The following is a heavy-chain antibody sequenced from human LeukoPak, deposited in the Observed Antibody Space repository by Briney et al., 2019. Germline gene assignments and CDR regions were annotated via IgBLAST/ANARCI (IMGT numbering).Heavy chain of an antibody. D-gene: IGHD2-15*01. CDR3: GRDALVGYFSYYYMDV. J-gene: IGHJ6*03. CDR1: GGSISSHY. CDR2: ISNSGST. V-gene: IGHV4-59*11. Sequence: PSETLSLTCTVSGGSISSHYWTWIRQSPVKGLEWIGDISNSGSTSYNPSLKSRVTISVDTSKNQFSLKLSSVTAADTAVYYCGRDALVGYFSYYYMDVWGKGTTVTVSS.